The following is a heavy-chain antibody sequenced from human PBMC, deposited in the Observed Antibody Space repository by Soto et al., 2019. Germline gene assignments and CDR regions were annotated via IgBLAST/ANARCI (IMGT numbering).Heavy chain of an antibody. D-gene: IGHD3-10*01. CDR3: ARQSPERGITMAGGVYYFDY. CDR1: GGSISSYY. CDR2: IYYSGST. V-gene: IGHV4-59*08. Sequence: SETLSLTCTVSGGSISSYYWSWIRQPPGKGLEWIGYIYYSGSTNYNPPLKSRVTISVDTSKNQFSLKLSSVTAADTAEYYCARQSPERGITMAGGVYYFDYWGQGTLVTVSS. J-gene: IGHJ4*02.